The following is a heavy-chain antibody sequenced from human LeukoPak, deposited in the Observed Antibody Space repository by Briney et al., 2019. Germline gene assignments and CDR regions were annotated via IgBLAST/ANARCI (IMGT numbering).Heavy chain of an antibody. CDR1: GFTFSDYY. J-gene: IGHJ4*02. Sequence: GGSLRLSCAASGFTFSDYYMSWIRQAPGKGLEWVSYISSSGSTIYYADSVKGRFTISRDNAKNSLYLQMNSLRAEDTAVYYXXXDLNYDSSGNDYWGQGTLVTVSS. D-gene: IGHD3-22*01. CDR2: ISSSGSTI. CDR3: XXDLNYDSSGNDY. V-gene: IGHV3-11*01.